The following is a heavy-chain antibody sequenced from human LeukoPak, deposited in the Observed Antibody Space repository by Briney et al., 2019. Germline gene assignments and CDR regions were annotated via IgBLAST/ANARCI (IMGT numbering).Heavy chain of an antibody. CDR2: ISSSSSSI. D-gene: IGHD2-2*02. CDR1: GFTFSSYS. J-gene: IGHJ5*02. V-gene: IGHV3-48*01. CDR3: ARLGGAVPAAIA. Sequence: PGGSLRLSCAASGFTFSSYSMAWVRQAPGKGLEWVSYISSSSSSIYYADSVKGRFTISRDNARNSLYLQMNSLRAEDTAVYYCARLGGAVPAAIAWGQGTLVTVSS.